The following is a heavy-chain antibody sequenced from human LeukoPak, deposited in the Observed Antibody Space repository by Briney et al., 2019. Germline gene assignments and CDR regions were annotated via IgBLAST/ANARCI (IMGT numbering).Heavy chain of an antibody. CDR2: INHSGST. CDR3: ARKVVKGLGAFDI. J-gene: IGHJ3*02. V-gene: IGHV4-34*01. Sequence: PSETLSLTCAVYGGSFSGYYWSWIRQPPGKGLEWIGEINHSGSTNYNPSLKSRVTISVDTSKNQFSLKLGSVTAADTAVYYCARKVVKGLGAFDIWGQGTMVTVSS. D-gene: IGHD2-15*01. CDR1: GGSFSGYY.